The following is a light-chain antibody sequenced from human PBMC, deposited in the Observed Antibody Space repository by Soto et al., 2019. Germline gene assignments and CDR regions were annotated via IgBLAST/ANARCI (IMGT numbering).Light chain of an antibody. V-gene: IGKV3-20*01. J-gene: IGKJ2*01. CDR3: QLYGSYTFT. CDR1: QSVTSNF. Sequence: EVVLTQSPGTLSLSPGERATLSCRTSQSVTSNFLSWFQQKPGQPPRLLLYGASRRAAGTPDGFSGSGSGTDFTLIISRLEPEDSAVYHCQLYGSYTFTFGQGTKLEI. CDR2: GAS.